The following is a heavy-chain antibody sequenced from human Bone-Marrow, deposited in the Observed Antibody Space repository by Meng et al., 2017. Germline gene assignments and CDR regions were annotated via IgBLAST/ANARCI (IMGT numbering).Heavy chain of an antibody. V-gene: IGHV4-30-2*01. CDR2: IYHSGST. D-gene: IGHD2/OR15-2a*01. Sequence: QLQLQESGSGLVKPSQTLSLTCAVSGGSISSGGYSWSWIRQPPGKGLEWIGDIYHSGSTRYNPSLKSRVIMSVDTSKNQFSLKLYSVTAADTAVYYCARARTTNQSKYRNAYNWFDPWGQGTLVTVSS. J-gene: IGHJ5*02. CDR1: GGSISSGGYS. CDR3: ARARTTNQSKYRNAYNWFDP.